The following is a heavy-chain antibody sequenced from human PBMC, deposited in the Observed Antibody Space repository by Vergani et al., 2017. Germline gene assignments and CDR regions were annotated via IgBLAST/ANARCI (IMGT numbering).Heavy chain of an antibody. CDR3: AKRDDSFWSGDYYYGMDV. J-gene: IGHJ6*02. CDR2: IWYDGSNK. V-gene: IGHV3-30*02. CDR1: RFTFTTYG. D-gene: IGHD3-3*01. Sequence: VQLVESGGGLVQPGGSLRLSCVASRFTFTTYGMSWVRQAPGKGLEWVAVIWYDGSNKYYADSVKGRFTISRDNSKNTLYLQMNSLRAEDTAVYYCAKRDDSFWSGDYYYGMDVWGQGTTVTVSS.